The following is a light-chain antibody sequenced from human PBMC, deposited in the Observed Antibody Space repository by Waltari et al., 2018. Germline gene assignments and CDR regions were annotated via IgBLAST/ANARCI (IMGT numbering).Light chain of an antibody. J-gene: IGLJ3*02. V-gene: IGLV5-45*01. CDR2: YKPDSTL. CDR3: MILYNNAVV. CDR1: RDINVAPYQ. Sequence: QAVLTQPASLSASPGASASLTCTLRRDINVAPYQIYAYQQTRGSPPQFLLKYKPDSTLQLGYGVPSRFPGSRDTSANAFILLISGLQSEDEADYYCMILYNNAVVFGGGTELTVL.